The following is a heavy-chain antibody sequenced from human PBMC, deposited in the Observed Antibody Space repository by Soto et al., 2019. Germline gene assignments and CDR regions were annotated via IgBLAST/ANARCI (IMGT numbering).Heavy chain of an antibody. V-gene: IGHV3-23*01. CDR2: ISGSGGST. CDR3: ATTSTQVVPAAIWSGYMYV. Sequence: PGGSLRLSCAASGFTFSSYAMSWVRQAPGKGLEWVSAISGSGGSTYYADSVKGRFTISRDNSKNTLYLQMNSLRAEDTAVYYCATTSTQVVPAAIWSGYMYVWGKGTTVTVSS. D-gene: IGHD2-2*01. J-gene: IGHJ6*03. CDR1: GFTFSSYA.